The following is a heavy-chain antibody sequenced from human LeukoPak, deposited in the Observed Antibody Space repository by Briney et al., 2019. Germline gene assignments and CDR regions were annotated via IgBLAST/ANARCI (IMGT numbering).Heavy chain of an antibody. J-gene: IGHJ4*02. CDR3: ATDLRYGNNFFFQH. V-gene: IGHV3-30*04. Sequence: GGSLRLSCAASGFTFSTYIMHWVRQSPGKGLEWVAVMSYTGNDISYADSVKGRFTISRDNSKNTLYLQMNSLQTDDTAVYYCATDLRYGNNFFFQHWGQGILVTVSS. D-gene: IGHD5-18*01. CDR1: GFTFSTYI. CDR2: MSYTGNDI.